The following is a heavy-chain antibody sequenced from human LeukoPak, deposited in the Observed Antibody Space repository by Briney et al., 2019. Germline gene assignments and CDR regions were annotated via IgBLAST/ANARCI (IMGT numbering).Heavy chain of an antibody. J-gene: IGHJ4*02. Sequence: ASVKVSCKASGYTFTSYYMHWVRQAPGQGLEWMGIINPSGGSTSYAQKFQGRVTMTRDTSTSTVYMELSSLKSEDTAVYYCARRSSGWGFDYWGQGTQVTVSS. CDR1: GYTFTSYY. CDR2: INPSGGST. CDR3: ARRSSGWGFDY. V-gene: IGHV1-46*01. D-gene: IGHD6-19*01.